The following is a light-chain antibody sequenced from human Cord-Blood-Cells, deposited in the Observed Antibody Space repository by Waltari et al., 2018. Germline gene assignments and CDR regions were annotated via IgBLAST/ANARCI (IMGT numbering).Light chain of an antibody. J-gene: IGLJ2*01. Sequence: QSALTQPPSVSGSPGQSVTISCTGTSSDVGSYNRVSWYQQPPGTAPKLMIYEVSNRPAGGPHRFSRSKSGNTASLTISGIQAEDEADYYCSSYTSSSTVVFGGGTKLTVL. CDR1: SSDVGSYNR. V-gene: IGLV2-18*02. CDR2: EVS. CDR3: SSYTSSSTVV.